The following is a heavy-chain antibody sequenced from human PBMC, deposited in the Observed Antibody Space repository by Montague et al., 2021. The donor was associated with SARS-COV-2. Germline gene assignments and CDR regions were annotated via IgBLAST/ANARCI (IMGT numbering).Heavy chain of an antibody. CDR2: IYYSGST. D-gene: IGHD3-22*01. CDR3: ARGGGYYNYGLDV. J-gene: IGHJ6*02. Sequence: SETLSLTCTVSGGSISNYYWSWIQQPPGRGLEGIGYIYYSGSTDCSPSLKSRVTISLDTSKNQFSLKVTSVTAADTAVYYCARGGGYYNYGLDVWGPGTTVTVSS. V-gene: IGHV4-59*01. CDR1: GGSISNYY.